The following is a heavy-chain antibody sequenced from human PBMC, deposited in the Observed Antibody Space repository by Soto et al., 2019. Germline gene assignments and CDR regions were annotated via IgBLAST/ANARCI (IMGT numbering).Heavy chain of an antibody. CDR1: GGSIRSYC. D-gene: IGHD3-22*01. CDR3: TTDSYITSIIVRFDY. V-gene: IGHV3-15*07. J-gene: IGHJ4*01. Sequence: ETLSLTCTVSGGSIRSYCWTWVRQAPGKGPEWVGRVKSKDDGGTTDFAAPVKGRFAISRDDSKNMVYLEMNSLQTEDTAIYYCTTDSYITSIIVRFDYWGHGTLVTVSS. CDR2: VKSKDDGGTT.